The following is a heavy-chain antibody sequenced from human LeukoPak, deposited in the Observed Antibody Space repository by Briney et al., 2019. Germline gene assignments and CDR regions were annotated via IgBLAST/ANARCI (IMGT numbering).Heavy chain of an antibody. CDR2: ISGSGGST. D-gene: IGHD2-15*01. Sequence: QTGGSLRLSCAASGFTFSSYAMSWVRQAPGKGLKWVSAISGSGGSTYYADSVKGRFTISRDNSKNTLYLQMNSLRAEDTAVYYCADTYRLLQYYFDYWGQGTLVTVSS. CDR1: GFTFSSYA. CDR3: ADTYRLLQYYFDY. J-gene: IGHJ4*02. V-gene: IGHV3-23*01.